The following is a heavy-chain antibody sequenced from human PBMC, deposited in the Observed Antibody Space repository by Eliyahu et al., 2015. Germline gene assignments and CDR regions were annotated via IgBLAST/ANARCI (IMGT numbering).Heavy chain of an antibody. D-gene: IGHD3-22*01. J-gene: IGHJ4*02. CDR1: GFXLSTXGVG. V-gene: IGHV2-5*02. CDR3: AHIPSVHMIVVSGGFDY. Sequence: QITLKESGPTLVKPTQTLTLTCTFSGFXLSTXGVGVGWIRQPPGKALEWXALIYWDDDKRYSPSLKSRLTITKDTSKNQVVLTMTNMDPVDTATYYCAHIPSVHMIVVSGGFDYWGQGTLVTVSS. CDR2: IYWDDDK.